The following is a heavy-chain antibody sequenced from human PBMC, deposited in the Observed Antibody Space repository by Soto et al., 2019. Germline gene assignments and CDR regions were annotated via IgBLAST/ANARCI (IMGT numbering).Heavy chain of an antibody. CDR3: ARGPLWSYYYYYYGMDV. V-gene: IGHV4-34*01. CDR1: GGSFSGYY. CDR2: INHSGST. Sequence: SETLSLTCAVYGGSFSGYYWSWIRQPPGKGLEWIGEINHSGSTNYNPSLKSRVTISVDTTKNQFSLKLSSVTAADTAVYYCARGPLWSYYYYYYGMDVWGQGTTVTVSS. J-gene: IGHJ6*02. D-gene: IGHD3-10*01.